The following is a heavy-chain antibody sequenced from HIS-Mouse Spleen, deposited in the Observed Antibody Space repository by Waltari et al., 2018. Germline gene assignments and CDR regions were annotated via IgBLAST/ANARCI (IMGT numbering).Heavy chain of an antibody. D-gene: IGHD6-6*01. CDR3: ARGGIAARPKAFDI. CDR1: GLPFRSCA. Sequence: QVQLVESGGGVVQPGRSLRLSCAASGLPFRSCAMPWVRQAPGKGLEWVAVISYDGSNKYYADSVKGRFTISRDNSKNTLYLQMNSLRAEDTAVYYCARGGIAARPKAFDIWGQGTMVTVSS. CDR2: ISYDGSNK. V-gene: IGHV3-30*01. J-gene: IGHJ3*02.